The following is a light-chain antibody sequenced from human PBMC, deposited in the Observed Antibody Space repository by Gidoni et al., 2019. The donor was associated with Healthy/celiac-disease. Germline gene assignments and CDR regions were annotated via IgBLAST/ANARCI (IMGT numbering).Light chain of an antibody. J-gene: IGLJ3*02. Sequence: QAALTQPPSVSGSPGQPVTISCTGTSSDVGGFNYVSWYQQHTGKAPKLMIYDVSKRPSGVPDRFSGSKSGNTASLAISGLQAEDEADYYCCSYAGSYSLWVFGGGTKLTVL. V-gene: IGLV2-11*01. CDR1: SSDVGGFNY. CDR3: CSYAGSYSLWV. CDR2: DVS.